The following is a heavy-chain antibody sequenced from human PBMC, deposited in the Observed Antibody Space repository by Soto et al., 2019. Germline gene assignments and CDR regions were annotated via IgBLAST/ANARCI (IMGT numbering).Heavy chain of an antibody. J-gene: IGHJ6*02. CDR1: GGSISSSGYY. CDR3: ARDTWVRYFDRPYYYYYGMDV. Sequence: PSETLSLTCTVSGGSISSSGYYWSWIRQPPGKGLEWIGYIYYSGSTNYNPSLKSRVTISVDTSKNQFSLKLSSVTAADTAVYYCARDTWVRYFDRPYYYYYGMDVWGQGTTVTVSS. CDR2: IYYSGST. V-gene: IGHV4-61*08. D-gene: IGHD3-9*01.